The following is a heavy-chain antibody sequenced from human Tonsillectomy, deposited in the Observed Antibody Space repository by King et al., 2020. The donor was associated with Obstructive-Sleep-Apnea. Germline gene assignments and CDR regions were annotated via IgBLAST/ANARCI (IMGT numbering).Heavy chain of an antibody. CDR1: GFTFDDYA. J-gene: IGHJ6*02. CDR2: ISWNSGSI. Sequence: EVQLVESGGGLVQPGRSLRLSCAASGFTFDDYAMHWVRQAPGKGLEWVSGISWNSGSIGYADSVKGRCTISRDNAKNSLYLQMNSLRAEDTALYYCAKAECSGGSCYPYYYYGMDVWGQGTTVTVSS. V-gene: IGHV3-9*01. D-gene: IGHD2-15*01. CDR3: AKAECSGGSCYPYYYYGMDV.